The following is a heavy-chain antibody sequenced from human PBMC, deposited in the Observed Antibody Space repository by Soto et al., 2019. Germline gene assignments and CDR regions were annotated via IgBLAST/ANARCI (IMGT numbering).Heavy chain of an antibody. CDR1: GFTFSSYS. Sequence: PGGSLRLSCAASGFTFSSYSMNWVRQAPGKGLEWVSSISSSSSYIYYADSVKGRFTISRDNAKNSLYLQMNSLRAEDTAAYYCAYDSSGYLNWFDPWGQGTLVTVSS. CDR3: AYDSSGYLNWFDP. D-gene: IGHD3-22*01. V-gene: IGHV3-21*01. CDR2: ISSSSSYI. J-gene: IGHJ5*02.